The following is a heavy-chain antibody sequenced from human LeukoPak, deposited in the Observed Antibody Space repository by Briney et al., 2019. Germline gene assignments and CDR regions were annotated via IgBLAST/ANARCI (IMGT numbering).Heavy chain of an antibody. CDR3: ARDGYYDFWSGYLDGMDV. D-gene: IGHD3-3*01. V-gene: IGHV4-59*01. J-gene: IGHJ6*02. CDR1: GGSISSDY. CDR2: IYYSGST. Sequence: PSETLSLTCTVSGGSISSDYWSWIRQPPGKGLEWIGYIYYSGSTNYNPSLKSRVTISVDTSKNQFSLKLSSVTAADTAVYYCARDGYYDFWSGYLDGMDVWGQGTTVTVSS.